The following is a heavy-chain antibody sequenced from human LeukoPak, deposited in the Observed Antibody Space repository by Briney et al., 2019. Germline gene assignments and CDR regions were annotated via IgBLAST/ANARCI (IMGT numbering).Heavy chain of an antibody. Sequence: ASVKVSCKASGGTFTSYAISWVGQAPGQGLEWRGGIIPIFGIANYAQKFQGRVTITADKSTSTAYMELSSLRSEDTAVYYCARDARAVAGPTLDYWGQGTLVTVSS. V-gene: IGHV1-69*10. CDR1: GGTFTSYA. CDR2: IIPIFGIA. CDR3: ARDARAVAGPTLDY. J-gene: IGHJ4*02. D-gene: IGHD6-19*01.